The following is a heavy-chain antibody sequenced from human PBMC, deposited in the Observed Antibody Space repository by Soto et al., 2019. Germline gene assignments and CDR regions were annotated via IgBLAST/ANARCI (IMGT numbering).Heavy chain of an antibody. CDR3: ARAVAVPADFDY. D-gene: IGHD6-19*01. CDR2: INSANGNT. J-gene: IGHJ4*02. CDR1: GYTFTSHA. V-gene: IGHV1-3*01. Sequence: ASVKVSCKASGYTFTSHAMHWVRQAPGQRLEWMGWINSANGNTKYSQKFQGRVTITRDTSASTAYMELSSLRSEDTVVYYCARAVAVPADFDYWGQGTLVTVSS.